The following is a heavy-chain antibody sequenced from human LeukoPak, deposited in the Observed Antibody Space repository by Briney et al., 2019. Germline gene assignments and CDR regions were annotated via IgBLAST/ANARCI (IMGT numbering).Heavy chain of an antibody. J-gene: IGHJ6*03. CDR2: INHSGST. CDR3: WGSGSYLDYYYMDA. V-gene: IGHV4-34*01. CDR1: GGSFSGYY. D-gene: IGHD3-10*01. Sequence: SETLSLTCAVYGGSFSGYYWSWIRQPPGKGLEWIGEINHSGSTNYNPSLKSRVTISVDTSKNQFSLKLSSVTAADTAVYYCWGSGSYLDYYYMDAWGKGTTVTVSS.